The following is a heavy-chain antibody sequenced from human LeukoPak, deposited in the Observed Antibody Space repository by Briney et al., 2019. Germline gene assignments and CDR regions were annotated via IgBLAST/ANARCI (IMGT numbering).Heavy chain of an antibody. CDR3: ARGNYYDSSAYYSY. D-gene: IGHD3-22*01. CDR1: RFTLSSYW. Sequence: PGGSLRLSCAASRFTLSSYWMSWVRQAPGKGLEWVANIKEDGSEKSYVDSVKGRFTISRDNAKNSLYLQMNSLRAEDTAVYYCARGNYYDSSAYYSYWGQGTLVTVSS. J-gene: IGHJ4*02. CDR2: IKEDGSEK. V-gene: IGHV3-7*03.